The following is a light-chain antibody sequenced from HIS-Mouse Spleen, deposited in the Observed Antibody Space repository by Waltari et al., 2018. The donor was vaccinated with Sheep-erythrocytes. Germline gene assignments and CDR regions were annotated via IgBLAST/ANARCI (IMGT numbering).Light chain of an antibody. CDR3: QQYNNWMYT. Sequence: EIVMTQSPATLSVSPGERATLSCRASQSVSRNLAWYQQKPGQAPRLLIYGASTRATGIPARFSGSGSGTESTLTISSMQSEDFAVYYCQQYNNWMYTFGQGTKLEIK. V-gene: IGKV3-15*01. CDR2: GAS. J-gene: IGKJ2*01. CDR1: QSVSRN.